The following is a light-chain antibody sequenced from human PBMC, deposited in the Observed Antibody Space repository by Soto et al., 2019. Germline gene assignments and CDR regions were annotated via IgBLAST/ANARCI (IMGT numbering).Light chain of an antibody. CDR2: GAS. J-gene: IGKJ4*01. Sequence: EIVLTQSPGTLSLSPGARATLSCRASQSVSSTYLAWYQQKPGQAPSLLIYGASSRATGIPDRFSGSGSGTDFTLTIRSLEPEDFAVYYCQQYDRSPTTFGGGTKAEIK. CDR3: QQYDRSPTT. CDR1: QSVSSTY. V-gene: IGKV3-20*01.